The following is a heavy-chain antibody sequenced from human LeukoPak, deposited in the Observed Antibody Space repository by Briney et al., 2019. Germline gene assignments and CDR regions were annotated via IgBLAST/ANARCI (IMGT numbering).Heavy chain of an antibody. D-gene: IGHD1-1*01. V-gene: IGHV3-11*04. CDR2: ISSSGDTL. CDR3: ARELNWNLDY. Sequence: GGSLRLSCAASGLTFSDTYMVWIRQAPGKGLEWLSYISSSGDTLNYADSVKGRFTMSRDIAKNSLYLQMNSLRAEDTAVYYCARELNWNLDYWGQGTLVTVSS. CDR1: GLTFSDTY. J-gene: IGHJ4*02.